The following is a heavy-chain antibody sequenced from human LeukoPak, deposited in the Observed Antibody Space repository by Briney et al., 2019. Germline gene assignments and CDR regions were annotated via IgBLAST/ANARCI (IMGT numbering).Heavy chain of an antibody. CDR3: AKDQPTWGLYDILTGPASDPFDY. Sequence: PGGSLRLSCAASGFTFSNYWMSWVRQAPGKGLEWVANIKQDGSEKYYVDSVKGRFTISRDNSKNTLYLQMNSLRAEDTAVYYCAKDQPTWGLYDILTGPASDPFDYWGQGTLVTVSS. CDR1: GFTFSNYW. CDR2: IKQDGSEK. J-gene: IGHJ4*02. D-gene: IGHD3-9*01. V-gene: IGHV3-7*03.